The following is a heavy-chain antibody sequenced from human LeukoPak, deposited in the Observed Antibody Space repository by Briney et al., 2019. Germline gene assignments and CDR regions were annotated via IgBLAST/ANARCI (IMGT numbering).Heavy chain of an antibody. CDR2: ISSGSVTI. CDR3: ARPRVGATGWFDP. CDR1: GFIFSSYS. Sequence: GGSLRLSCAASGFIFSSYSMNWVRQAPGKGLEWLSFISSGSVTIYYTDSVKGRFTISRDNAKNSLYLQMNSLRAEDTAVFYCARPRVGATGWFDPWGQGTLVTVSS. D-gene: IGHD1-26*01. J-gene: IGHJ5*02. V-gene: IGHV3-48*01.